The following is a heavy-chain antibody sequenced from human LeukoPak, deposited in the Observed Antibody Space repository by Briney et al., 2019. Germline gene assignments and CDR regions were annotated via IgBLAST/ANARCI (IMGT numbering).Heavy chain of an antibody. D-gene: IGHD2-21*02. CDR2: INQDASEI. CDR3: ATDRDNSDWQKRFDS. Sequence: AGGSLRLSCAASGFTFSTYWKNWYRQAPGKGLEWVGNINQDASEINYVDSVRGRFTISRDNAKNSLHLQMNSLRAEDTAVYYCATDRDNSDWQKRFDSWGQGTLVTVSS. CDR1: GFTFSTYW. J-gene: IGHJ4*02. V-gene: IGHV3-7*01.